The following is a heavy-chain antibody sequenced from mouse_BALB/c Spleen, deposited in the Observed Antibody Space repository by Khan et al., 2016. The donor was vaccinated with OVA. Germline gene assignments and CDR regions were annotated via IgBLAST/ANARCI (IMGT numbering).Heavy chain of an antibody. Sequence: QLQQPGPELMKPGASVKISCKASGYSFTSYYIHWVKQSHGKSLEWIGYVDPFNGGTSYNQKFKGKATLTVDKSSSTAYMHLSSLTSEDSAVYYCTRXGYVAWFAYWGQGTLVTVSA. CDR3: TRXGYVAWFAY. J-gene: IGHJ3*01. CDR2: VDPFNGGT. D-gene: IGHD2-2*01. CDR1: GYSFTSYY. V-gene: IGHV1S135*01.